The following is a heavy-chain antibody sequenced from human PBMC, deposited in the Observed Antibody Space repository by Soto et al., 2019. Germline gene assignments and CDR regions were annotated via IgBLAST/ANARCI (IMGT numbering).Heavy chain of an antibody. V-gene: IGHV4-59*01. CDR3: ARVSGHWGGADY. D-gene: IGHD2-21*01. J-gene: IGHJ4*02. Sequence: QVQLQESGPGLVKPSETLSLTCTVSGGSISSYYWSWIRQPPGKGLEWIGYIYYSGSTNYNPSLKSRVTISVDTSKNQFSLRLSSVTAADTAVYYCARVSGHWGGADYWGQGTLVTVSS. CDR1: GGSISSYY. CDR2: IYYSGST.